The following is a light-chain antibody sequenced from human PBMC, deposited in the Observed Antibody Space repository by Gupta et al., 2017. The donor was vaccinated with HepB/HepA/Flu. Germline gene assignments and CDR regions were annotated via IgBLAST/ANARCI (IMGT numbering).Light chain of an antibody. CDR2: EVT. CDR3: SSYASSNGDVI. J-gene: IGLJ2*01. CDR1: SSDVGGYHY. V-gene: IGLV2-8*01. Sequence: QSALTQPPSASGSPGQSVTISCTGTSSDVGGYHYVSWYQQHPGKAPKLMIYEVTKRPSGVPDRFSGSKSGNTASLTVSGLQAEDEADYYCSSYASSNGDVIFGGGTKVTVL.